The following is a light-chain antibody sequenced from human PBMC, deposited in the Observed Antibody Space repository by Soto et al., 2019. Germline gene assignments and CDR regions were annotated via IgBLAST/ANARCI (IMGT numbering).Light chain of an antibody. CDR2: EVS. CDR1: SSDVGGYNY. CDR3: SSYTASSTLV. V-gene: IGLV2-14*01. Sequence: QSALTQPASVSGSPGQSITISCTGTSSDVGGYNYVCWYQQHPGKAPKLMIYEVSNRPSGVSNRFSGSKSRNTASLTISGRQAEDEADYYCSSYTASSTLVFGGGTKLTVL. J-gene: IGLJ2*01.